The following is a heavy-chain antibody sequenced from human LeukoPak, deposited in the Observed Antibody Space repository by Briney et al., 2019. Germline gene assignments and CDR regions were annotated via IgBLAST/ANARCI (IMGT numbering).Heavy chain of an antibody. CDR3: ARGNDILTGYPNWFDS. CDR2: ISAYNGNT. J-gene: IGHJ5*01. V-gene: IGHV1-18*01. CDR1: GYTFTSYG. D-gene: IGHD3-9*01. Sequence: GASVKVSCKASGYTFTSYGISWVRQAPGQGLEWMGWISAYNGNTNYAQKLQGRVTMTTDTSTSTAYMELRSLRSDDTAVYYCARGNDILTGYPNWFDSWGQGTLVTVSS.